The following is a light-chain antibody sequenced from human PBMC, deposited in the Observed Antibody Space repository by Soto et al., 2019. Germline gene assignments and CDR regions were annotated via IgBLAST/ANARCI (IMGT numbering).Light chain of an antibody. J-gene: IGKJ1*01. CDR1: ESISIY. Sequence: IQMTQSPSSLSASVGDRVTITCRASESISIYLNWYQQKPGKAPKLLIYAASSLHSGVPSSFSGSGSGTDFTLTINSLQPEDFATYFCQQSYSTPQTFGQGTKVAIK. CDR2: AAS. V-gene: IGKV1-39*01. CDR3: QQSYSTPQT.